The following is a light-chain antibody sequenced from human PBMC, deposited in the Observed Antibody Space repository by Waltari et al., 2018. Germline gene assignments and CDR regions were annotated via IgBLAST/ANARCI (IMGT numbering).Light chain of an antibody. J-gene: IGKJ1*01. CDR3: QQFHNWPPWT. Sequence: EIGMTQSPATLSVSPGERATLSCRASQSVGSNLAWYQQKPGQAPRLLIYGASTRTTGVPARFSGSGSGTEFTLTISSMQSEGFAVYYCQQFHNWPPWTFGQGTKVEIK. CDR1: QSVGSN. V-gene: IGKV3-15*01. CDR2: GAS.